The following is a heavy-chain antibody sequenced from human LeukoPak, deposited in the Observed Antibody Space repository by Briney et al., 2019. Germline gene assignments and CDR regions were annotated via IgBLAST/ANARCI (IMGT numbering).Heavy chain of an antibody. CDR3: AREIDDYGDY. CDR2: ISAYNGNT. J-gene: IGHJ4*02. Sequence: ASVKVSCKASGYTFTSYGISWVRQAPGQGLEWMGWISAYNGNTNYAQKLQGRVTMTRDTSTSTVYMELSSLRSEDTAVYYCAREIDDYGDYWGQGTLVTVSS. CDR1: GYTFTSYG. V-gene: IGHV1-18*01.